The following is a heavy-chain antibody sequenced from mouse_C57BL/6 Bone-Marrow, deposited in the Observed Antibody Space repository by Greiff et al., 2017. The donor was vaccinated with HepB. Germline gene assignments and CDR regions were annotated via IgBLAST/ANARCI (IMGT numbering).Heavy chain of an antibody. J-gene: IGHJ1*03. V-gene: IGHV2-2*01. CDR3: ARPLTWYFDV. Sequence: QVQLQQSGPGLVQPSQSLSITCTVSGFSLTSYGVHWVRQSPGKGLDWLGVIWSGGSTDYNAAFISRLSISKDNSKSQVFFKMNSLQADDTAIYYCARPLTWYFDVWGTGTTVTVSS. CDR1: GFSLTSYG. D-gene: IGHD4-1*01. CDR2: IWSGGST.